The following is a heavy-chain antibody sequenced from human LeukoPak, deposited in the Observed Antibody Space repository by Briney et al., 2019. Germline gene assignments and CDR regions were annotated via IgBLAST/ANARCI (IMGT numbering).Heavy chain of an antibody. CDR2: IIPIFGTA. D-gene: IGHD5-18*01. Sequence: SVKVSCKASGGTFSSYAISWVRQAPGQGLEWMGGIIPIFGTANYAQKFQGRVTITADESTSTAYMELSSLRSDDTAVYYCAPSTDTAIAQLGSPWGQGTLVTVSS. CDR1: GGTFSSYA. V-gene: IGHV1-69*13. J-gene: IGHJ5*02. CDR3: APSTDTAIAQLGSP.